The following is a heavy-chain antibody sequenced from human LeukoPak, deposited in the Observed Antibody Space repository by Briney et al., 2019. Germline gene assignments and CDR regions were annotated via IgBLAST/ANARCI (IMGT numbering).Heavy chain of an antibody. V-gene: IGHV3-33*01. CDR3: ARGIAAAADGDAFDI. CDR2: RWYDGSNN. D-gene: IGHD6-13*01. J-gene: IGHJ3*02. Sequence: KGLDQEALRWYDGSNNYYADSVTDRFTISRDNSKNTLYLQMNSLRAEDTAVYYCARGIAAAADGDAFDIWGQGTMVIVSS.